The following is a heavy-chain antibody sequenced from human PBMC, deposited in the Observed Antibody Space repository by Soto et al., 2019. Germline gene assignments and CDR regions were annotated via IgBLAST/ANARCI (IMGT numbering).Heavy chain of an antibody. CDR2: SKNRGQGFTI. J-gene: IGHJ4*02. Sequence: HLVASGGGLVQPGGSLRLSCAASGFTFNDHYMDWVRQAPGKGLEWVARSKNRGQGFTIEYAASLKGRFTISRDDSANSLYLQMNSLETDDTPVYYCSVSIEGACYWGRGILVTVSS. V-gene: IGHV3-72*01. CDR1: GFTFNDHY. CDR3: SVSIEGACY. D-gene: IGHD3-16*01.